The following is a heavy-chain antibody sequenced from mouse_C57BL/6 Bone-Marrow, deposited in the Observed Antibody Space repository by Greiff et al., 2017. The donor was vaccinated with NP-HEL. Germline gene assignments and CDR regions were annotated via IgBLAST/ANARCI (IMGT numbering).Heavy chain of an antibody. V-gene: IGHV1-55*01. D-gene: IGHD1-1*01. CDR2: IYPGSGST. Sequence: VKQRPGQGLEWIGDIYPGSGSTNYNEKFKSKATLTVDTSSSTAYMQLSSLTSEDSAVYYCARSHITTVVADWYFDVWGTGTTVTVSS. J-gene: IGHJ1*03. CDR3: ARSHITTVVADWYFDV.